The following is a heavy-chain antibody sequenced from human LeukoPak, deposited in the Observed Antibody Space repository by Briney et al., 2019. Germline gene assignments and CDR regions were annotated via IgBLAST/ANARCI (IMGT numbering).Heavy chain of an antibody. CDR2: IYYSGNT. CDR3: AGPLTKIYYYYGMDV. V-gene: IGHV4-31*03. Sequence: SETLSLTCTVSGGSISSGGYYWRWIRQHPGKGLEWIGYIYYSGNTYSNPSLKSRVTISVDTSKNQFSLKLSSVTAADTAVYYCAGPLTKIYYYYGMDVWGQGTTVTVSS. CDR1: GGSISSGGYY. J-gene: IGHJ6*02.